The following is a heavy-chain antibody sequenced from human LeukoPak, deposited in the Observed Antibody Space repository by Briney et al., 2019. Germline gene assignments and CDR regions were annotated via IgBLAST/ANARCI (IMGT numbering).Heavy chain of an antibody. V-gene: IGHV3-30*18. J-gene: IGHJ6*02. CDR3: AKTGGLGIQLWLSYYYGMDV. CDR2: ISYDGSNK. D-gene: IGHD5-18*01. CDR1: GFTFSSYG. Sequence: PGRSLRLSCAASGFTFSSYGMHWGRQAPGKGLEWVAVISYDGSNKYYADSVKGRFTISRDNSKNTLYLQMNSLRAEDTAVYYCAKTGGLGIQLWLSYYYGMDVWGQGTTVTVSS.